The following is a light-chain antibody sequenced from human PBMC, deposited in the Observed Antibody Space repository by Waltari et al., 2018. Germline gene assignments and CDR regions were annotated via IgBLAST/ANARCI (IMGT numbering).Light chain of an antibody. CDR2: GAS. CDR1: QSVSSSY. J-gene: IGKJ2*01. Sequence: EILLTQSPGTLSLSPGEGATPSCRASQSVSSSYLAWYQQKPSQAPRLLIYGASSSATGIPDRISGSGSWTDFTLPLSSLEPEDFEVYYCQQHGTSPFTFGQGTKVEIK. CDR3: QQHGTSPFT. V-gene: IGKV3-20*01.